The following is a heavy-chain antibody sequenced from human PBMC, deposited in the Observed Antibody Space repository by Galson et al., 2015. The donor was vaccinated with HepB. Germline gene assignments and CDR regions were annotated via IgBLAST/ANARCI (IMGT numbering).Heavy chain of an antibody. CDR1: GFTFSSYS. V-gene: IGHV3-21*01. CDR2: ISSSSSYI. J-gene: IGHJ4*02. D-gene: IGHD3-10*01. CDR3: ASGKYGSGSYYFDY. Sequence: SLRLPCAASGFTFSSYSMNWVRQAPGKGLEWVSSISSSSSYIYYADSVKGRFTISRDNAKNSLYLQMNSLRAEDTAVYYCASGKYGSGSYYFDYWGQGTLVTVSS.